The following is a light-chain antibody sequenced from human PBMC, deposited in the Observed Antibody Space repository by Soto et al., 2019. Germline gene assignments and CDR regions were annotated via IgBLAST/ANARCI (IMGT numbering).Light chain of an antibody. CDR2: GAS. J-gene: IGKJ4*01. CDR3: QQYGDSPLT. CDR1: QSVISSY. V-gene: IGKV3-20*01. Sequence: EIVLTQSPGTLSLSPGERATLSCRASQSVISSYLAWYQQKPGQAPRLLIYGASSRATDIPDRFSGSGSGTDFTLIISSLEPEDFALYYCQQYGDSPLTFGGGTKVEIK.